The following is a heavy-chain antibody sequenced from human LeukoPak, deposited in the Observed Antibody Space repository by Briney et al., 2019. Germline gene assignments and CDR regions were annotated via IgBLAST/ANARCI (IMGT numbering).Heavy chain of an antibody. CDR2: IKQDGSEK. Sequence: GGSLRLSCAASGFTYSSYWMSWVRPAPGKGLEWVANIKQDGSEKYYVDSVKGRFTISRDNAKNSLYLQMNSLRAEDTAVYYCAREGYTVTIDSWGQGTLVTVSS. J-gene: IGHJ4*02. V-gene: IGHV3-7*01. CDR1: GFTYSSYW. D-gene: IGHD4-17*01. CDR3: AREGYTVTIDS.